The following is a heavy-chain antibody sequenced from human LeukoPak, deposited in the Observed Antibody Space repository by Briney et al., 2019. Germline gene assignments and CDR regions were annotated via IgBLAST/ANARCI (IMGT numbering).Heavy chain of an antibody. CDR3: ASMATATTVTTVDY. CDR1: GFTFSSYG. Sequence: GGSLRLSCAASGFTFSSYGMHWVRHAPGKGLEWVAVIWYDGSNKYYADSVKGRFTISRDNSKNTLYLQMNSLRAEDTAVYYCASMATATTVTTVDYWGQGTLVTVSS. D-gene: IGHD4-17*01. CDR2: IWYDGSNK. V-gene: IGHV3-33*01. J-gene: IGHJ4*02.